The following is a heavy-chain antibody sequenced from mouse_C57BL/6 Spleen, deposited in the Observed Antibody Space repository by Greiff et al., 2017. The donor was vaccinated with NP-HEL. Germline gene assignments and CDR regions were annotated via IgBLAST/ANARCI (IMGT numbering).Heavy chain of an antibody. Sequence: QVQLQQPGAELVRPGSSVKLSCKASGYTFTSYWMHWVKQRPIHGLEWIGNIDPSDSETHYNQQFKDKATLTLDKSSTTAYRQLSSLTSEDSAVYYCERTASNCYAMDYWGKGTSVTVSS. CDR2: IDPSDSET. V-gene: IGHV1-52*01. CDR1: GYTFTSYW. CDR3: ERTASNCYAMDY. D-gene: IGHD2-5*01. J-gene: IGHJ4*01.